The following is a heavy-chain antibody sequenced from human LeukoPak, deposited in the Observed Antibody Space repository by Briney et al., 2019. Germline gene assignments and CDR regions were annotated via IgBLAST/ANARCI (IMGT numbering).Heavy chain of an antibody. J-gene: IGHJ6*02. CDR3: ARNNGMDV. Sequence: GGSLRLSCTASGFTFSSYWMSWVRQAPGKGLEWVANIRQDGGLKHYVDSVKGRFTISRDNAENSLYLQMNSLRAEDTALYHCARNNGMDVWGQGTTVIVSS. CDR1: GFTFSSYW. CDR2: IRQDGGLK. V-gene: IGHV3-7*03.